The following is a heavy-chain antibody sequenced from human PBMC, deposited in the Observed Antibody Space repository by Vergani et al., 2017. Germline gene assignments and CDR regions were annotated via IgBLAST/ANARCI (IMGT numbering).Heavy chain of an antibody. CDR2: IYYSGST. D-gene: IGHD3-10*01. CDR3: AREAGYYGSGSLVGYFDY. CDR1: GGSISSSSYY. Sequence: QLQLQESGPGLVKPSETLSLTCTVSGGSISSSSYYWGWIRQPPGKGLGWIGGIYYSGSTYYNPSLKSRVTISVDTSKNQFSLKLSSVTAADTAVYYCAREAGYYGSGSLVGYFDYWGQGTLVTVSS. J-gene: IGHJ4*02. V-gene: IGHV4-39*07.